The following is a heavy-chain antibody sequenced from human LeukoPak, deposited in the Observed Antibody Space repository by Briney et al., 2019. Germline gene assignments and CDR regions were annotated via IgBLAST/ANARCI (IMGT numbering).Heavy chain of an antibody. Sequence: SETLSLTCTVSGGSISTYYWSWIRQPPGKGLEWIGYISLSGSTNYNPSLKSRVTISVDTSKNQFSLKLSSVTAADTAVYYCARDGRSGYDFWSGLYGMDVWGQGTTVTVSS. CDR3: ARDGRSGYDFWSGLYGMDV. D-gene: IGHD3-3*01. J-gene: IGHJ6*02. CDR1: GGSISTYY. V-gene: IGHV4-59*01. CDR2: ISLSGST.